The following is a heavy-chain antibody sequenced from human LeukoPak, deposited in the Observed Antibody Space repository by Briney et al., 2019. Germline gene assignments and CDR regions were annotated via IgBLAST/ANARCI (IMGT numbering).Heavy chain of an antibody. CDR1: GFTFSSYS. J-gene: IGHJ4*02. D-gene: IGHD6-13*01. Sequence: PGGSLRLSCAASGFTFSSYSMNWVRQAPGKGLEWVSSISSSSYIYYADSVKGRFTISRDNAKNSLYLQMNSLRAEDTAVYYCARGVSSWYEVNYFDYWGQGTLVTVSS. V-gene: IGHV3-21*01. CDR2: ISSSSYI. CDR3: ARGVSSWYEVNYFDY.